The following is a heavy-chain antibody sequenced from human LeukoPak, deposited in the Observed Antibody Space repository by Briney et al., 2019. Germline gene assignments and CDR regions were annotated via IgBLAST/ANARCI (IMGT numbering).Heavy chain of an antibody. CDR2: ISYDGSNQ. D-gene: IGHD3-22*01. Sequence: GGSLRLSCAASGFTFSSYAMHWVRQAPGRGLEWVAVISYDGSNQYYADSGKGRFTISRDNSKNTLYLQMNSLRAEDTAVYYCAKWRGSSGYFYFDYWGQGTLVTVSS. CDR3: AKWRGSSGYFYFDY. CDR1: GFTFSSYA. J-gene: IGHJ4*02. V-gene: IGHV3-30-3*02.